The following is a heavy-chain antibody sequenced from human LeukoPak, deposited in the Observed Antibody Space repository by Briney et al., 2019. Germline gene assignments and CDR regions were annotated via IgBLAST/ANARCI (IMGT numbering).Heavy chain of an antibody. J-gene: IGHJ5*02. D-gene: IGHD2-15*01. CDR3: ARQEYCSGGSCYTWFDP. CDR2: IYPADSDI. V-gene: IGHV5-51*01. CDR1: GYIFPSYW. Sequence: GESLKISCKGYGYIFPSYWIGWVRQIPGKGLEWMGIIYPADSDIRYSPSFQGQVTISADKSISTAYLLWSSLKASDTAIYYCARQEYCSGGSCYTWFDPWGQGTLVIVSS.